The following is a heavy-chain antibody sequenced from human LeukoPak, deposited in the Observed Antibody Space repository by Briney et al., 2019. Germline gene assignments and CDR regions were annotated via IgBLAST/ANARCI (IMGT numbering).Heavy chain of an antibody. CDR3: ARGGRGSCTSTSCYTNYMDV. CDR2: TYPGDSDT. V-gene: IGHV5-51*01. CDR1: GFRFPTHW. Sequence: GECLKLSCKGSGFRFPTHWIGWVRPMPGKGLEWMGITYPGDSDTRYSPSFQGQVTISADKSISTAYLQWGSLKASDTATYYCARGGRGSCTSTSCYTNYMDVWGKGTTVTVSS. D-gene: IGHD2-2*01. J-gene: IGHJ6*03.